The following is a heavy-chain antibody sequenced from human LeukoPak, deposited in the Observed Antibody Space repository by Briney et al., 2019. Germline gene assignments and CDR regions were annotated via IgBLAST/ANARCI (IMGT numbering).Heavy chain of an antibody. CDR3: ARDPDY. V-gene: IGHV3-21*01. CDR1: GFTFSGYS. J-gene: IGHJ4*02. Sequence: GGSLRLSCTASGFTFSGYSMNWIRQAPGKGLEWVSSFGTRSTSVYHAGSVKGRYAISRDNAKNSLYLQMNSLRAEDTAVYYCARDPDYWGQGTLVTVSS. CDR2: FGTRSTSV.